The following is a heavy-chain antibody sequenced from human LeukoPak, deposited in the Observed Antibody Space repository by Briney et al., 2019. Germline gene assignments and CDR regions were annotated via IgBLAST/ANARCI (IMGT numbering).Heavy chain of an antibody. CDR2: ISRSSSYI. D-gene: IGHD4-17*01. CDR1: GFTFSSYS. V-gene: IGHV3-21*01. J-gene: IGHJ4*02. CDR3: AREAPTVTRDFDY. Sequence: PGRSLRLSCAASGFTFSSYSMNWVRQAPGKGLEWASSISRSSSYIYYADSVKGRFTISRDNAKNSLYLQMNSLRAEDTAVYYCAREAPTVTRDFDYWGQGTLVTVSS.